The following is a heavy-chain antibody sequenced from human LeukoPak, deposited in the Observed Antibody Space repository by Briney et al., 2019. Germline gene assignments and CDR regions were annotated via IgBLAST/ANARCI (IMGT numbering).Heavy chain of an antibody. CDR3: AKQWLVDY. Sequence: GGSLRLSCAASGFTFSSYAMSWVRQAPGKGLEWGANIKQDGSEKYYVDSVKGRFTISRDNAKNSLYLQMNSLRAEDTAVYYCAKQWLVDYWGQGTLVTVSS. CDR2: IKQDGSEK. CDR1: GFTFSSYA. V-gene: IGHV3-7*01. J-gene: IGHJ4*02. D-gene: IGHD6-19*01.